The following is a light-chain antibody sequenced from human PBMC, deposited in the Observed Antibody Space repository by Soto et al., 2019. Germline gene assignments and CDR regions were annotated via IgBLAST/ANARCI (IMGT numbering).Light chain of an antibody. CDR3: CSYARSNPFWV. CDR1: SSDIGSYNL. CDR2: EVT. V-gene: IGLV2-23*02. J-gene: IGLJ3*02. Sequence: QSALTQPASVSGSPGQSITISCTGTSSDIGSYNLVSWYQHHPGIAPQLIIYEVTKRPSGVSGHFSGSKSGNTASLTISGLQAEDEADYYCCSYARSNPFWVFGGGTKLTVL.